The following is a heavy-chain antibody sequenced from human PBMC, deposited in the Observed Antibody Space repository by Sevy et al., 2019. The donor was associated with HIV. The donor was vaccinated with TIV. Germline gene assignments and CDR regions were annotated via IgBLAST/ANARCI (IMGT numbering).Heavy chain of an antibody. D-gene: IGHD6-6*01. CDR1: GFTFTTYW. CDR2: ITQDGSKI. J-gene: IGHJ4*02. V-gene: IGHV3-7*01. CDR3: ARVGIFERSVGQYRFIDY. Sequence: GEPLKISCAASGFTFTTYWLTWVRQAPGKGLEWVANITQDGSKINDVDSVKGRFIISRDNAKKSLHVQMNSLRADYTAGYYCARVGIFERSVGQYRFIDYWGQGTLVTVSS.